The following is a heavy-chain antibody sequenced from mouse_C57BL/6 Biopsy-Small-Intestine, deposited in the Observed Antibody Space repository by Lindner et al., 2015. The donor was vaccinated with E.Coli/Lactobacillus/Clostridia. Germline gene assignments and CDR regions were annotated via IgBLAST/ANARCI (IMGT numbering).Heavy chain of an antibody. J-gene: IGHJ4*01. CDR2: ISAYNGNT. Sequence: SVKVSCKASGYTLPSYGISWARQAPGQGLEWMGWISAYNGNTNYAQKLQGRVTMTTDTSTSTAYMELRSLRSDDTAVYYCARSEYSSSSDYWGQGTLVTVSS. CDR3: ARSEYSSSSDY. CDR1: GYTLPSYG. D-gene: IGHD6-2*01. V-gene: IGHV1-81*01.